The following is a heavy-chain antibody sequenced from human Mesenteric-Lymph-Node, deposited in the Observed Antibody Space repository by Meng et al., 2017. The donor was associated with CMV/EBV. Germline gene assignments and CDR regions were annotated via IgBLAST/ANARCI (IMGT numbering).Heavy chain of an antibody. V-gene: IGHV3-23*01. D-gene: IGHD6-13*01. CDR3: AKDGSSWSPSNWFDP. J-gene: IGHJ5*02. CDR1: GFMFSSYA. Sequence: GGSLRLSCAASGFMFSSYAMSWVRQAPGKGLEWVSSITGSGGGSTYFADSVKGRFIITRDNSKNTLYLQMNSLRAEDTAVYYCAKDGSSWSPSNWFDPWGQGTLVTVSS. CDR2: ITGSGGGST.